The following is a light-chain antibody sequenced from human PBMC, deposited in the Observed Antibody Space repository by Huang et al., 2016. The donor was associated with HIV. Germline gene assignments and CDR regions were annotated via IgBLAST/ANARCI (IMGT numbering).Light chain of an antibody. CDR1: QPLLHSNGYNY. V-gene: IGKV2-28*01. J-gene: IGKJ5*01. Sequence: DIVMTQSPLSLPVTPGEPASISCRSSQPLLHSNGYNYLDWYLQKPGQSPQLLIYLGSNRASGVPDRFSGRGSVTDFTLKISRVEADDVGIYYCMQALQTPRTFGQGTRLEIK. CDR2: LGS. CDR3: MQALQTPRT.